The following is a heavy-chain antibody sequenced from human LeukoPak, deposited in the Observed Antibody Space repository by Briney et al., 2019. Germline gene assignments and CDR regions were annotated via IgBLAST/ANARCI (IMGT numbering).Heavy chain of an antibody. V-gene: IGHV3-48*04. J-gene: IGHJ4*02. D-gene: IGHD2-21*01. CDR2: ISSCSSTI. CDR3: ARSGNRLLPLFDY. CDR1: GFTFSSYS. Sequence: GGSLRVSCAASGFTFSSYSMNWVRQAPGKGLEWVSYISSCSSTIYYADSVKGRFTISRDNAKNSLYLQMNSLRAEDTAVYYCARSGNRLLPLFDYWGQGTLVTVSS.